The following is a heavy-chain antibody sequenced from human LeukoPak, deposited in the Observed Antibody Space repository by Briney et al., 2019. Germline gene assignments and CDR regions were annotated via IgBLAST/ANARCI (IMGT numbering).Heavy chain of an antibody. V-gene: IGHV1-69*04. Sequence: SSVKVSCKASGGTFSSYTISWVRQAPGRGLEWMGRIIPILGIANYAQKFQGRVTITADKSTSTAYMELSSLRSEDTAVYYCAREGSSWYYFDYWGQGTLVTVSS. J-gene: IGHJ4*02. CDR2: IIPILGIA. CDR1: GGTFSSYT. D-gene: IGHD6-13*01. CDR3: AREGSSWYYFDY.